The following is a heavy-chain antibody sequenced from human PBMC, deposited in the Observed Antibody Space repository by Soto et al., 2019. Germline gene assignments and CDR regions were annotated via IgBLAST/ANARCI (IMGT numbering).Heavy chain of an antibody. V-gene: IGHV3-30*18. J-gene: IGHJ4*02. D-gene: IGHD4-4*01. Sequence: QVQLVESGGGVVQPGRSLRLSCAASGFTFSSYGMHWVRQAPGKGLEWVAVISYDGSNKYYADSVKGRFTISRDNSKNTLYLQMNSLRAEDTAVYYWAKDRPNNYADYWGQGTLVTVSS. CDR3: AKDRPNNYADY. CDR1: GFTFSSYG. CDR2: ISYDGSNK.